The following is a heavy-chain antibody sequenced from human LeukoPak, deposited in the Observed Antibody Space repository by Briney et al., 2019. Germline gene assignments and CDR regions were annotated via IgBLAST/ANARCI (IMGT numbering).Heavy chain of an antibody. J-gene: IGHJ4*02. CDR2: INDSGRT. V-gene: IGHV4-34*01. Sequence: SETLPLTCAVYGGSFSDYNWSWLRQSPEKGLEWIGEINDSGRTHYNPSLKSRVTISVDTAKYQFSPSLSSLTAADTAVYYCARGLDLEGLDYWGQGTLVTVSS. D-gene: IGHD1-1*01. CDR1: GGSFSDYN. CDR3: ARGLDLEGLDY.